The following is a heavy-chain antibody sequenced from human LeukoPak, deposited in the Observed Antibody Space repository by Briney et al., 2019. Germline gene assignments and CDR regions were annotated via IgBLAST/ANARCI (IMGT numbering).Heavy chain of an antibody. V-gene: IGHV1-69*06. CDR2: IIPIYGTS. J-gene: IGHJ5*02. CDR3: ARGPSNQLPGGWFDP. Sequence: SVKVSCKASGGSFGSYAISWVRQAPGQRPEWMGGIIPIYGTSNYAQKFQGRVAITADKTTSTAYMGLNSLRSEDTAVYYCARGPSNQLPGGWFDPWGQGTLVTVSS. CDR1: GGSFGSYA. D-gene: IGHD2-2*01.